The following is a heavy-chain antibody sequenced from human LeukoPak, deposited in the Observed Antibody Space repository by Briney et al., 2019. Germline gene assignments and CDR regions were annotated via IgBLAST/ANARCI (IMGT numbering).Heavy chain of an antibody. CDR1: GGSISSSSYY. Sequence: SETLSLTCTVSGGSISSSSYYWSWIRQPPGKGLEWIGSIYYSGSTYYNPSLKSRVTISVDTSKNQFSLKLSSVTAADTAVYYCAREYDFWSGYLGYWGQGTLVTVSS. CDR2: IYYSGST. D-gene: IGHD3-3*01. V-gene: IGHV4-39*07. CDR3: AREYDFWSGYLGY. J-gene: IGHJ4*02.